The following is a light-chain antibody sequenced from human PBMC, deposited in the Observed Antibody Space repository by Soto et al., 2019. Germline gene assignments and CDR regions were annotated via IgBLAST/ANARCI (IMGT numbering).Light chain of an antibody. CDR2: GAS. Sequence: EIVMTQSPATLSVSPGERATLSCRASQSVSSDLAWYQHKPGQAPRLLIYGASTRATGTPARFSGRGSGTEFSLTISSLQSVDSAVYYCQQYDKWPQTFGQGTKVDIK. J-gene: IGKJ1*01. CDR3: QQYDKWPQT. V-gene: IGKV3-15*01. CDR1: QSVSSD.